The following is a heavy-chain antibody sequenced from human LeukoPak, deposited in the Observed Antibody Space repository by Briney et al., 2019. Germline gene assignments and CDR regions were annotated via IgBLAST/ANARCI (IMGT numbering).Heavy chain of an antibody. V-gene: IGHV3-30*04. J-gene: IGHJ4*02. Sequence: GGSLRLSCAASGFTFSSYAMHWVRQAPGKGLEWVAVISYDGSNKYYADSVKGRFTIPRDNSKNTLYLQMNSLRAEDTAVYYCARQYYYDSSGYYSHGVFDYWGQGTLVNLSS. CDR3: ARQYYYDSSGYYSHGVFDY. D-gene: IGHD3-22*01. CDR2: ISYDGSNK. CDR1: GFTFSSYA.